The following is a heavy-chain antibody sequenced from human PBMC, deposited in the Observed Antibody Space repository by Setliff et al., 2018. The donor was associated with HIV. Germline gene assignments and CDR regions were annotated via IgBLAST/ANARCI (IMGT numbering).Heavy chain of an antibody. CDR3: ARDRSLTDYSNFGFDY. J-gene: IGHJ4*02. Sequence: GGSLRLSCAASGFTFSSYSMHWVRQAPGKGLEWVAVISNNGRSKYYADSVKGRFTISRDNSKNTLYLQMNSLRPEDTAVFYCARDRSLTDYSNFGFDYWGQGTPVTVS. CDR1: GFTFSSYS. CDR2: ISNNGRSK. D-gene: IGHD4-4*01. V-gene: IGHV3-30*04.